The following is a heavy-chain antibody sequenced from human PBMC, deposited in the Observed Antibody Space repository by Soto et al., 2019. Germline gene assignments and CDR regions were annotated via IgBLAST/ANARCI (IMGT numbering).Heavy chain of an antibody. CDR2: VSDSGDYT. J-gene: IGHJ4*02. Sequence: EVQLLESGGGLVQPGGSLRLSCTASGFTFSSFGMTWVSQAPGKGLEWVSVVSDSGDYTYYADSVRGRFSISRDNSKHTVYLQMNSLRAEDTAVFYCATIKRLRYFGWSLGAFDYWGQGTLVTVSS. V-gene: IGHV3-23*01. CDR1: GFTFSSFG. CDR3: ATIKRLRYFGWSLGAFDY. D-gene: IGHD3-9*01.